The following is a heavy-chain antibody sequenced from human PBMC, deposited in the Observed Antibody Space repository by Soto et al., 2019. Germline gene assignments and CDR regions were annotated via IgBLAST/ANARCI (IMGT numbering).Heavy chain of an antibody. V-gene: IGHV1-18*01. CDR3: ARDQGSRRYSSSWYLDY. D-gene: IGHD6-13*01. CDR2: ISAYNGNT. J-gene: IGHJ4*02. CDR1: GYTFTSYG. Sequence: QVQLVQSGAEVKKPGASVKVSCKASGYTFTSYGISWVRQAPGQGLEWMGWISAYNGNTNYAQKLQGRVTMTTDTSTSTAYMKQRSLRSDDTAVYYCARDQGSRRYSSSWYLDYWGQGTLVTVSS.